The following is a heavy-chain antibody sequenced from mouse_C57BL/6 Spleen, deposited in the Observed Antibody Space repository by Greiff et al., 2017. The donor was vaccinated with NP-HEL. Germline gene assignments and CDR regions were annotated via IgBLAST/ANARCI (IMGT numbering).Heavy chain of an antibody. V-gene: IGHV1-53*01. J-gene: IGHJ3*01. CDR3: ARVAYYSNYWFAY. D-gene: IGHD2-5*01. Sequence: VQLQQPGTELVKPGASVKLSCKASGYTFTSYWMPWVKQRPGQGLEWIGNINPSNGGTNYNEKFKSKATLTVDKSYSTAYMQLSSLTAEDSAVYYCARVAYYSNYWFAYWGQGTLVTVSA. CDR2: INPSNGGT. CDR1: GYTFTSYW.